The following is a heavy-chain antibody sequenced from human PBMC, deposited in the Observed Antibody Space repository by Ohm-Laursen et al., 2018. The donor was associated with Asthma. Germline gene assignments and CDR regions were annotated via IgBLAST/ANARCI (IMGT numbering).Heavy chain of an antibody. V-gene: IGHV3-21*01. CDR3: ARIGPEWELPGREYSLHH. D-gene: IGHD1-26*01. Sequence: SLRLSCAASGYTFSRYSIHWVRQFPGKELEWVASISTASTFIYYADSVRGRFTTSRDNAKNSVYLQMNSLRAEDTALYYCARIGPEWELPGREYSLHHWGEGTLVTVSS. CDR2: ISTASTFI. J-gene: IGHJ1*01. CDR1: GYTFSRYS.